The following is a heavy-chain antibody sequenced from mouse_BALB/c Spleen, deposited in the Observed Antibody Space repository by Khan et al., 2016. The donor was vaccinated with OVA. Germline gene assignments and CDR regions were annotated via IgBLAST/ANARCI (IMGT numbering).Heavy chain of an antibody. CDR1: GFTFSNYG. J-gene: IGHJ2*01. CDR3: ARTPGYSTSGYFDY. V-gene: IGHV5-9-3*01. Sequence: EVELVESGGGFVKPGGSLKLSCAASGFTFSNYGLSWVRQTPEKRLEWVATISSGGSYTYDPDSVKGRLTISRDKDEHTQYLTMSRLRSEATSMYFCARTPGYSTSGYFDYWGQGTTLTVSS. D-gene: IGHD2-3*01. CDR2: ISSGGSYT.